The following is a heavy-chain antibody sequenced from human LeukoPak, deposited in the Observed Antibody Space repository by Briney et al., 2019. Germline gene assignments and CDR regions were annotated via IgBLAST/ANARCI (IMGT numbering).Heavy chain of an antibody. V-gene: IGHV4-59*01. CDR1: GGSMSGYY. CDR3: ARDIGSGSSTSDY. J-gene: IGHJ4*02. D-gene: IGHD3-10*01. Sequence: SETLSLTCTVSGGSMSGYYWGWIRQPPGKGLKWIGYIYYSGSTNYNPSLKSRVTISVDTSKNQFSLKLSSVTAADTAVYYCARDIGSGSSTSDYWGQGTLVTVSS. CDR2: IYYSGST.